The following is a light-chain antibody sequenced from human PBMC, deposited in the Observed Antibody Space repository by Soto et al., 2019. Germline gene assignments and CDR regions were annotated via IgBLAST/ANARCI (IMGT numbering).Light chain of an antibody. CDR3: TSYTSSSTLVI. Sequence: QSALTQPASVSGSPGQSITISCTGTSSDVGGYNYVSWYQQHPGKAPKLMIYEVSNRPSGVSNRFSGSKSGNTASLTISGLQADDDANYSCTSYTSSSTLVIFGGGTKLTVL. CDR2: EVS. J-gene: IGLJ2*01. CDR1: SSDVGGYNY. V-gene: IGLV2-14*01.